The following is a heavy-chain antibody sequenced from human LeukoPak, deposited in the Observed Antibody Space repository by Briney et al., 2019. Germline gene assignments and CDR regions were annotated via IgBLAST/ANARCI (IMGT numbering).Heavy chain of an antibody. CDR1: GYTFTSYD. V-gene: IGHV1-8*01. J-gene: IGHJ4*02. Sequence: ASVKVSCKASGYTFTSYDINWVRQATGQGLEWMGWMNPNSGNTGYAQKFQGRVTMTRNTSISTAYMELSSLRSEDTAVYYCARAKQWLEAQDYWGQGTLVTVSS. D-gene: IGHD6-19*01. CDR2: MNPNSGNT. CDR3: ARAKQWLEAQDY.